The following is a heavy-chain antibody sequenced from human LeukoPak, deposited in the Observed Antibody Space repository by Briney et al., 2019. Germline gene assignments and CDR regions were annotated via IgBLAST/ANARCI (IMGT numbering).Heavy chain of an antibody. J-gene: IGHJ3*02. CDR1: GFTFSSYG. CDR3: AKDRASGSYYETDAFDI. D-gene: IGHD1-26*01. V-gene: IGHV3-30*18. Sequence: PGRSLRLSCAASGFTFSSYGMHWVRQAPGKGLEWVAVISYDGSNKYYADSVKGRFTISRDNSKNTLYLQMNSLRAEDTAVYYCAKDRASGSYYETDAFDIWGQGTMVTVSS. CDR2: ISYDGSNK.